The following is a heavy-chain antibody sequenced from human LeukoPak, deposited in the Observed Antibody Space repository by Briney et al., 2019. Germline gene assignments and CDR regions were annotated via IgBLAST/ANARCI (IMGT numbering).Heavy chain of an antibody. D-gene: IGHD5-12*01. CDR2: INPNSGGT. J-gene: IGHJ4*02. CDR3: ARERTPYSGYGLWEFDY. Sequence: ASVKVSCKASGYTFTGYYMHWVRQAPGQGLEWMGWINPNSGGTNYAQKFQGRVTMTRDTSISTAYMELSRLRSDDTAVYYCARERTPYSGYGLWEFDYWGQGTLVTVSS. V-gene: IGHV1-2*02. CDR1: GYTFTGYY.